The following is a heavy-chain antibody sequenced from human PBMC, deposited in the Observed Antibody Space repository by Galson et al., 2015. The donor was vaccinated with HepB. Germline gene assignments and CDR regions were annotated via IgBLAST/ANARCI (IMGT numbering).Heavy chain of an antibody. CDR1: GFTFSDYY. Sequence: SLRLSCAASGFTFSDYYMSWIRQAPGKGLEWISHISRTGTTIFYSDSVEGRFTVSRDNTKNSLYLRMNSLRDDDTDVYYCVRDITLPGSFYYFDSWGQGTLVTVSP. V-gene: IGHV3-11*01. CDR2: ISRTGTTI. CDR3: VRDITLPGSFYYFDS. J-gene: IGHJ4*02. D-gene: IGHD1-14*01.